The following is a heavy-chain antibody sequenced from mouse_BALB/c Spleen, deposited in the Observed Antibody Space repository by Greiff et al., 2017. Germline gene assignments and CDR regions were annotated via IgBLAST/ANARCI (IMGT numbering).Heavy chain of an antibody. J-gene: IGHJ4*01. V-gene: IGHV1-7*01. CDR2: INPSTGYT. Sequence: QGQLQQSGAELAKPGASVKMSCKASGYTFTSYWMHWVKQRPGQGLEWIGYINPSTGYTEYNQKFKDKATLTADKSSSTAYMQLSSLTSEDSAVYYCARSGDGYPYYYAMDYWGQGTSVTVSS. CDR1: GYTFTSYW. D-gene: IGHD2-3*01. CDR3: ARSGDGYPYYYAMDY.